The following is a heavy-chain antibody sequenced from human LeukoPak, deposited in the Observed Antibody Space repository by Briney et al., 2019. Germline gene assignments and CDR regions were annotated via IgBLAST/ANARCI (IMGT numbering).Heavy chain of an antibody. CDR2: IIPIFGTA. V-gene: IGHV1-69*06. J-gene: IGHJ4*02. CDR1: GGISSTNA. D-gene: IGHD4-23*01. Sequence: SVTVSCKASGGISSTNAISWVRQAPGQGLEWMGRIIPIFGTANYAQKFQGRVSITADTSTSTAYMELNNLRSEDTAVYYCSSRVVGGNSAIEYWGQGTLVTVSS. CDR3: SSRVVGGNSAIEY.